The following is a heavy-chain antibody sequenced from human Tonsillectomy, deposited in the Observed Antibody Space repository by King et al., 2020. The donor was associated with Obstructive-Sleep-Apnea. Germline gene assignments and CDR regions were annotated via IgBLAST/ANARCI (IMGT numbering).Heavy chain of an antibody. CDR3: AKDSWGSSSPYYYYGMDV. J-gene: IGHJ6*02. Sequence: VQLVESGGVVVQPGGSLRLSCAASGFTFDDYVMHWVRQAPGKGLEWVSLITWDGGSTYYADSGKGRFTISRDNSKNSLYLQMNSLRAEDTALYYCAKDSWGSSSPYYYYGMDVWGQGTTVTVSS. CDR1: GFTFDDYV. D-gene: IGHD6-6*01. CDR2: ITWDGGST. V-gene: IGHV3-43D*03.